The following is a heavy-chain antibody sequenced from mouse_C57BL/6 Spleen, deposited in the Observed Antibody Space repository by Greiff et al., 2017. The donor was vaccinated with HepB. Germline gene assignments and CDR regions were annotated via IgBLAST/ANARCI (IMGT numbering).Heavy chain of an antibody. J-gene: IGHJ2*01. CDR2: ISSGSSTI. CDR1: GFTFSDYG. CDR3: AILYYYGSSTYYFDY. Sequence: EVQLVESGGGLVKPGGSLKLSCAASGFTFSDYGMHWVRQAPEKGLEWVAYISSGSSTIYYADTVKGRFTISRDNAKNTLFLQMTSLRSEDTAMYYCAILYYYGSSTYYFDYWGQGTTLTVSS. D-gene: IGHD1-1*01. V-gene: IGHV5-17*01.